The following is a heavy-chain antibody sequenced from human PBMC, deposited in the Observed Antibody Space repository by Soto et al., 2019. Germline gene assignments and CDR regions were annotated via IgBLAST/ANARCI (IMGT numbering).Heavy chain of an antibody. D-gene: IGHD6-19*01. J-gene: IGHJ5*02. CDR3: ARVPPGEQWLVGANWFDP. CDR1: GGSFSGYY. CDR2: INHSGST. Sequence: SETLSLTCAVYGGSFSGYYWSWIRQPPGKGLEWIGEINHSGSTNYNPSLKSRVTISVDTSQNQFSLKLSSVTAADTAVYYCARVPPGEQWLVGANWFDPWGQGTLVTVSS. V-gene: IGHV4-34*01.